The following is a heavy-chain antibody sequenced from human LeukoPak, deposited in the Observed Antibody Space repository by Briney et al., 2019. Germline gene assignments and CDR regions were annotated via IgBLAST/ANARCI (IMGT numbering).Heavy chain of an antibody. J-gene: IGHJ1*01. V-gene: IGHV4-34*01. CDR1: GGSFSGYY. Sequence: PSETLPLTCAVYGGSFSGYYWSWIRQPPGKGLEWIGEINHSGSTNYNPSLKSRVTISVDTSKNQFSLKLSSVTAADTAVYYCARGGSSGGSWGLEYFQHWGQGTLVTVSS. CDR3: ARGGSSGGSWGLEYFQH. CDR2: INHSGST. D-gene: IGHD2-15*01.